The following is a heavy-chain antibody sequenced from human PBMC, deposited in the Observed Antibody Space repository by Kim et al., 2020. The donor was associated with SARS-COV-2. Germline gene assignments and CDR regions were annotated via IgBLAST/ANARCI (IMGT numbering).Heavy chain of an antibody. D-gene: IGHD3-16*02. CDR2: INTDGSTR. CDR3: VRAIHSYRGYRQFDY. CDR1: GFTLSRYW. Sequence: GGSLRLSCTASGFTLSRYWMHWVRQVPGKGLIWVARINTDGSTRIYADSVEGRFTISRDNAKDALYLQMNSLEVEDTAVSYCVRAIHSYRGYRQFDYWG. J-gene: IGHJ4*01. V-gene: IGHV3-74*01.